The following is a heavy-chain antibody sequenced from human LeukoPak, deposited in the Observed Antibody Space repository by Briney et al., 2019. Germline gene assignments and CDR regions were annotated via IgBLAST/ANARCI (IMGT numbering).Heavy chain of an antibody. D-gene: IGHD1-26*01. Sequence: SETLSLTCTVSGGSISSSSYYWGWIRQPPGKGLEWIGYIYYSGSTYYNPSLKSRVTISVDTSKNQFSLKLSSVTAADTAVYYCARQSGATRLRTYFDLWGRGTLVTVSS. CDR2: IYYSGST. J-gene: IGHJ2*01. CDR3: ARQSGATRLRTYFDL. V-gene: IGHV4-30-4*08. CDR1: GGSISSSSYY.